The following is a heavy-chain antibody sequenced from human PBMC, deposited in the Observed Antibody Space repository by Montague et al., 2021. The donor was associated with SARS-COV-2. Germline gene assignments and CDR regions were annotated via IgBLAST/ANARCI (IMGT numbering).Heavy chain of an antibody. Sequence: SETLSLTCAASGAPFSGYYWSWIRQPPGKGLEWIGEIRHDGSTNYNPSLKSRITMSVDTSKNRFSLKLDSMTAADTAVYYCARDLGVAVIKRLDYWGQGTLVTVSS. CDR2: IRHDGST. V-gene: IGHV4-34*01. CDR1: GAPFSGYY. CDR3: ARDLGVAVIKRLDY. D-gene: IGHD3-22*01. J-gene: IGHJ4*02.